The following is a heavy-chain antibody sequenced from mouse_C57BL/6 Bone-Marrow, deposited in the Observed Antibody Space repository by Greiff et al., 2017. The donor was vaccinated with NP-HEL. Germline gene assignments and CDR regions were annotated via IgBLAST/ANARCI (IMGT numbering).Heavy chain of an antibody. CDR2: INPSTGGT. D-gene: IGHD1-1*01. Sequence: VQLQQSGPELVKPGASVKISCKASGYSFTGYYMNWVKQSPEKSLEWIGEINPSTGGTTYNQKFKAKATLTVDKSSSTAYMQHKSLTSEDSAVYYGARDYGSSIWYFDDWGTGTTVTVSS. CDR3: ARDYGSSIWYFDD. CDR1: GYSFTGYY. J-gene: IGHJ1*03. V-gene: IGHV1-42*01.